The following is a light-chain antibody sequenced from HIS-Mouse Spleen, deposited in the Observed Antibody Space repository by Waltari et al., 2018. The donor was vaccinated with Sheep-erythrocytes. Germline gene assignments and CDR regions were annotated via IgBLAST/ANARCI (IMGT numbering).Light chain of an antibody. J-gene: IGLJ3*02. CDR2: EVS. V-gene: IGLV2-8*01. Sequence: QSALTQPPSPSGSPGQSVTISCTGTSSDVGGYNYVSRYQQPPGKAPKLMIYEVSKRPSGVPDRFSGSKSGNTASLTVSGLQAEDEADYYCSSYAGSNNWVFGGGTKLTVL. CDR1: SSDVGGYNY. CDR3: SSYAGSNNWV.